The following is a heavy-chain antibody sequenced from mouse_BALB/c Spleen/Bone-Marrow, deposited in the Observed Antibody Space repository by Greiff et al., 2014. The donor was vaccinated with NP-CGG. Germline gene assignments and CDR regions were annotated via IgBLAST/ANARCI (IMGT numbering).Heavy chain of an antibody. CDR1: GFNIKDTY. CDR2: IDPANGNT. D-gene: IGHD2-4*01. V-gene: IGHV14-3*02. J-gene: IGHJ2*01. CDR3: ARYDYGVYFDY. Sequence: VQLQQPGAELVKPGASVKLSCTASGFNIKDTYMHWVKQRPEQGLEWIGRIDPANGNTKYDPKFQGKATITADTSSNTAYPQLSSLTSGDTAVYYCARYDYGVYFDYWGQGTTLTVSS.